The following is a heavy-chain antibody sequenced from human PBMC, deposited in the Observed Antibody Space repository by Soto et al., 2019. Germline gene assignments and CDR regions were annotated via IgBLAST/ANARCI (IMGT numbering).Heavy chain of an antibody. Sequence: PSETLSLTCTVSGGSISSGGYYWSWIRQHPGKGLEWIGYIYYSGSTYYNPSLKSRVTISVDTSKNQFSLKLSSVTAADTAVYYCARGGEAAAGYVGEFDPWGQGTLVTVSS. J-gene: IGHJ5*02. CDR2: IYYSGST. CDR1: GGSISSGGYY. D-gene: IGHD6-13*01. V-gene: IGHV4-31*03. CDR3: ARGGEAAAGYVGEFDP.